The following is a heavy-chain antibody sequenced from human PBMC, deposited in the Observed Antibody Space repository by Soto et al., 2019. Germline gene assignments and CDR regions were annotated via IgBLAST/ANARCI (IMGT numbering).Heavy chain of an antibody. D-gene: IGHD3-3*01. J-gene: IGHJ4*02. CDR1: GVTFTMYV. CDR3: AKVRGILRFLEWLPDYFDY. Sequence: GGSLRLSCAASGVTFTMYVMSWVRQAPGKGLEWVSAISGSGGSTYYADSVKGRFTISRDNSKNTLYLQMNSLRAEDTAVYYCAKVRGILRFLEWLPDYFDYWGQGTLVTVSS. V-gene: IGHV3-23*01. CDR2: ISGSGGST.